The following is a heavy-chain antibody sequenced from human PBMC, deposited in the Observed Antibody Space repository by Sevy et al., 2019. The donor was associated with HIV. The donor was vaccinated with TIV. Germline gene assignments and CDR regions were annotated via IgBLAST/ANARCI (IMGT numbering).Heavy chain of an antibody. D-gene: IGHD3-3*01. Sequence: GGSLRLSCAASGFTFSSYSMNWVRQAPGKGLEWVSYISSSSSTIYYADSVKGRFTISRDNAKNSLYLQMNSLRAEDTAVYYCARGDGLWSGYYIFDYWGQGTLVTVSS. J-gene: IGHJ4*02. CDR1: GFTFSSYS. CDR2: ISSSSSTI. CDR3: ARGDGLWSGYYIFDY. V-gene: IGHV3-48*01.